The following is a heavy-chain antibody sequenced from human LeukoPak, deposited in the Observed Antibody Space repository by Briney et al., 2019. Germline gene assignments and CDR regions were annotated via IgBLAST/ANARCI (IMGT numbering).Heavy chain of an antibody. CDR2: ISSSSSYI. CDR3: ARVLRYPGSGWYHYFDY. D-gene: IGHD6-19*01. J-gene: IGHJ4*02. V-gene: IGHV3-21*01. Sequence: PGGSLRLSCAASGFTFSSYSMNWVRQAPGKGLEWVSSISSSSSYIYYADSVKGRFTISRDNAKNSLYPQMNSLRAEDTAVYYCARVLRYPGSGWYHYFDYWGQGALVTVSS. CDR1: GFTFSSYS.